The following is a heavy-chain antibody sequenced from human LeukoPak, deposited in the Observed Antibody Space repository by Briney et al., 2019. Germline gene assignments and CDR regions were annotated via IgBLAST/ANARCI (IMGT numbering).Heavy chain of an antibody. D-gene: IGHD3-10*01. Sequence: GSLRLSCAASGFTVSSNYMSWVRQAPGKGLEWIGSIYHSGSTYYNPSLKSRVTISVDTSKNQFSLKLTSVTAADTAVYYCARDRGVRGIMDYWGQGILVTVSS. CDR1: GFTVSSNY. J-gene: IGHJ4*02. CDR3: ARDRGVRGIMDY. V-gene: IGHV4-38-2*02. CDR2: IYHSGST.